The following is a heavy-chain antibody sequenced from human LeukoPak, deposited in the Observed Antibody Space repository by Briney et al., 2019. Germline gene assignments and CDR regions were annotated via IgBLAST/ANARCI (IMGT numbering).Heavy chain of an antibody. D-gene: IGHD6-13*01. CDR2: TYSGGST. J-gene: IGHJ3*02. V-gene: IGHV3-66*01. CDR1: GFTVSSNY. Sequence: GGSLRLSCAASGFTVSSNYMSWVRQAPGKGLEWVSVTYSGGSTYYADSVKGRFTISRDNSKNTLYLQMNSLRAEDTAVYYCARSIYSSSWYRNDAFDIWGQGTMVTVSS. CDR3: ARSIYSSSWYRNDAFDI.